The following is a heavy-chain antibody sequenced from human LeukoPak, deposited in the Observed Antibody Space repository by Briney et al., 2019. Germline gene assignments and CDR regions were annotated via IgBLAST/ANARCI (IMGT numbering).Heavy chain of an antibody. CDR3: AREPNSSGWGYFDY. D-gene: IGHD6-19*01. Sequence: QPGRSLRLSCAASGFTFSSYAMHWVRQAPGKGLEWVAVISYDGSNKYYADSVKGRFTISRDNSKNTLYLQMNSLRAEDTAVYYCAREPNSSGWGYFDYWGQGTLVTVSS. CDR1: GFTFSSYA. CDR2: ISYDGSNK. V-gene: IGHV3-30-3*01. J-gene: IGHJ4*02.